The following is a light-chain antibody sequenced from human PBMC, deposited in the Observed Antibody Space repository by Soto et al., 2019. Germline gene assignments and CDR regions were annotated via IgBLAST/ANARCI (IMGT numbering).Light chain of an antibody. CDR2: EGT. CDR3: CSYAGSSFYV. V-gene: IGLV2-23*01. CDR1: SSFVGSYNL. J-gene: IGLJ1*01. Sequence: LNNPAYWSRADLESLTIINTRTSSFVGSYNLVSWYQQHPGKAPKLLIYEGTKRPSGVSNRFSGSKSGNTASLTISGLQAEDEADYYCCSYAGSSFYVFGTVTKFTVL.